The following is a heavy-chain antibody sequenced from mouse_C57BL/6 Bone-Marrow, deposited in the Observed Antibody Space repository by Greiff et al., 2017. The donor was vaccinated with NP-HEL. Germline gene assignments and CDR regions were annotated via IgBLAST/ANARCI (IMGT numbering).Heavy chain of an antibody. J-gene: IGHJ2*01. CDR1: GYTFTSYW. Sequence: VQLQQPGAELVKPGASVKLSCKASGYTFTSYWMHWVQQRPGQGLEWIGMIHPNSGSTNYNEKFKSKATLTVDKSASTAYMQLSSLTSEDSAVDNCYDYDEGGYWGQGTTLTVSS. D-gene: IGHD2-4*01. CDR3: YDYDEGGY. CDR2: IHPNSGST. V-gene: IGHV1-64*01.